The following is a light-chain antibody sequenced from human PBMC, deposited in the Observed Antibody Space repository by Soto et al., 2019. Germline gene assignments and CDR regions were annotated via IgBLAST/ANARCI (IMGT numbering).Light chain of an antibody. Sequence: DIQMTQSPSSLSASVGDSVTIPCRASQNINNYLSWYQHKPGKAPKLLIYAASNLQSGVPSSFSGSRSGTEFTLTISRLYTEDFATYYCQQSYSMPQTFGQGTKLEI. V-gene: IGKV1-39*01. CDR2: AAS. CDR3: QQSYSMPQT. CDR1: QNINNY. J-gene: IGKJ2*01.